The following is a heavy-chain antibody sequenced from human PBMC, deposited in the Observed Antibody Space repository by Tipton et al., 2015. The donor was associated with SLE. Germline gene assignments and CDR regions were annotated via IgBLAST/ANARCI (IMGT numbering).Heavy chain of an antibody. CDR1: GYSISSGYY. D-gene: IGHD3-9*01. V-gene: IGHV4-38-2*02. Sequence: LRLSCTVSGYSISSGYYWGWIRQPPGKGLEWIGSIYHSGSTYYNPSLKSRVTISVGTSKNQFSLKLSSVTAADTAVYYCARWVDSPEGVWGKGTTVTVSS. CDR2: IYHSGST. CDR3: ARWVDSPEGV. J-gene: IGHJ6*04.